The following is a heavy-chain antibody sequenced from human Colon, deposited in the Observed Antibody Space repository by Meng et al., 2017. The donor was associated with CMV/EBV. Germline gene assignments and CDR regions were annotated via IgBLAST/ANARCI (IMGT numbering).Heavy chain of an antibody. Sequence: GESLKISCAASGFTFSSYGMNWVRQAPGRELEWVASIVTTGSAVYYADSAKGRFTISRDNAKNSLYLQMSSLSAEDTAVYYCVRDNARVQGNIPILVVPQGFDYWGQGTVVTVSS. CDR2: IVTTGSAV. V-gene: IGHV3-21*01. CDR3: VRDNARVQGNIPILVVPQGFDY. CDR1: GFTFSSYG. D-gene: IGHD3-22*01. J-gene: IGHJ4*02.